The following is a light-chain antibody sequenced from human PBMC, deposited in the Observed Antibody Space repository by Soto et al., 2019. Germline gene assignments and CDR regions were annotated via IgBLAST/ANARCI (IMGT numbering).Light chain of an antibody. CDR3: QQYYSTLIT. V-gene: IGKV4-1*01. Sequence: DMVMTQSQDSLAVSLGERATINCKSSQSVLYSSNNKNYLAWYKQKPGQPPKLLISWASTRESGVPDRFSGSGSGANFTLTISSLQAEDVAVYYCQQYYSTLITFGQGTRLEIK. J-gene: IGKJ5*01. CDR1: QSVLYSSNNKNY. CDR2: WAS.